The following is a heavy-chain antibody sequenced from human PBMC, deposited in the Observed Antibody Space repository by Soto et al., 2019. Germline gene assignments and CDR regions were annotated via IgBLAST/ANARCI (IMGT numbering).Heavy chain of an antibody. CDR1: GFTFSSYW. CDR2: IKQDGSEK. J-gene: IGHJ4*02. D-gene: IGHD6-19*01. V-gene: IGHV3-7*01. Sequence: GGSLRLSCASSGFTFSSYWMIWVRQAPGKGLEWVANIKQDGSEKYYVDSLKGRFTISRDNAKNSLYLQMNSLRAEDTAVYYCASLGLEQWLVDYWGQGTLVTSPQ. CDR3: ASLGLEQWLVDY.